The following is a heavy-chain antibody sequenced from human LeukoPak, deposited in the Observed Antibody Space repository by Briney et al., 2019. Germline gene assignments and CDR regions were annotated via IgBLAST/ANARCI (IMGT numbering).Heavy chain of an antibody. CDR3: ATTPRLGY. V-gene: IGHV3-74*01. Sequence: GGSLRLSCAASGFSFSTQRMHWVRQAPGKGLVWVSYINIDERITGYADSVKGRFTISRDNAKNSLFLQMNSLRAEDTAVYYCATTPRLGYWGQGTLVTVSS. CDR2: INIDERIT. J-gene: IGHJ4*02. CDR1: GFSFSTQR. D-gene: IGHD4-11*01.